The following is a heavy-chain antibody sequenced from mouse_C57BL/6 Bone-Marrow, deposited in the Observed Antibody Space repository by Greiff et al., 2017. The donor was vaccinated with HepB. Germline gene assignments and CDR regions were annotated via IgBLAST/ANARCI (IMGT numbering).Heavy chain of an antibody. J-gene: IGHJ3*01. CDR3: ARRGSPAWFAY. V-gene: IGHV5-6*01. Sequence: EVQGVESGGDLVKPGGSLKLSCAASGFTFSSYGMSWVRQTPDKRLEWVATISSGGSYTYYPDSVKGRFTISRDNAKNTLYLQMSSLKSEDTAMYYCARRGSPAWFAYWGQGTLVTVSA. CDR1: GFTFSSYG. D-gene: IGHD1-1*02. CDR2: ISSGGSYT.